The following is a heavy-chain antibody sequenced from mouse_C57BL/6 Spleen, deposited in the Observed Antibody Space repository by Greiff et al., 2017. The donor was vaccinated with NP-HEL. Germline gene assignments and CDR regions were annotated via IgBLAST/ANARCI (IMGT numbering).Heavy chain of an antibody. CDR1: GYTFTSYW. Sequence: QVQLQQPGAELVKPGASVKLSCKASGYTFTSYWMHWVKQRPGQGLEWIGTIHPNSGSTNYNEKFKSKATLTVDKSSSTAYMQLSSLTSEDSAVYYCARTVLYAMDYWGQGTSVTVSS. J-gene: IGHJ4*01. CDR2: IHPNSGST. V-gene: IGHV1-64*01. CDR3: ARTVLYAMDY.